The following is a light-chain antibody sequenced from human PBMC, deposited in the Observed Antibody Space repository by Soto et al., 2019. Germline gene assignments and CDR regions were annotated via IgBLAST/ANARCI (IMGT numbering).Light chain of an antibody. CDR3: AAWDDSLSGLV. Sequence: QSVLTQPPSASATPGQRVTISCSGSSSNIGRNAVSWFQQLPGTAPKLFIYSNYQRASGVPDRFSGSKSGTSASLTISVLQPEDEADYYCAAWDDSLSGLVFGTGTKLTVL. V-gene: IGLV1-44*01. CDR2: SNY. J-gene: IGLJ1*01. CDR1: SSNIGRNA.